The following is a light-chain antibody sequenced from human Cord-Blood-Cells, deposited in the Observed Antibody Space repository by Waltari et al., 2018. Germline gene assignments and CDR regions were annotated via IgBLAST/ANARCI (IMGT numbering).Light chain of an antibody. V-gene: IGLV3-21*04. Sequence: SYVLTQPPSVSVAPGKTARITCGGNNIGSKSVHWYQQKPGQAPVLVIYYASDRPSGIPERCSGSNSGNTATLTISRVEAGDEADYYCQVWDSSSDQVFGGGTKLTVL. CDR2: YAS. CDR3: QVWDSSSDQV. J-gene: IGLJ3*02. CDR1: NIGSKS.